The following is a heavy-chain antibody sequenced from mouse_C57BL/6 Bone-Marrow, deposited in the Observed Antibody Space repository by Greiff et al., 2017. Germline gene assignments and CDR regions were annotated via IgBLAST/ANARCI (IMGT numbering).Heavy chain of an antibody. Sequence: EVHLVESGGGLVQPGGSLSLSCAASGFTFTDYYMSWVRQPPGKALEWLGFIRNKANGHTTEYSSSVKGRFTISRDNSQSILYLQMNALRAEDSATYSCARSVTNWPYFDYWGQGTTLTVSS. CDR3: ARSVTNWPYFDY. CDR1: GFTFTDYY. J-gene: IGHJ2*01. V-gene: IGHV7-3*01. CDR2: IRNKANGHTT. D-gene: IGHD2-1*01.